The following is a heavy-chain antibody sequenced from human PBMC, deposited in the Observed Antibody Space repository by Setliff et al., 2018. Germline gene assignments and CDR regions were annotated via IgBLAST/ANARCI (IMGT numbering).Heavy chain of an antibody. V-gene: IGHV4-59*01. D-gene: IGHD3-3*01. Sequence: PSETLSLTCTISGGSISRYYWSWIRQPPGKGLEWIGYIYYSGSTSYNPSLKSRVTISVDTSKNQFSLKLSSVTAADTAVYYCARGIPAYDFWSGYYIGYYYYMDVWGKGTTVTVSS. CDR2: IYYSGST. CDR3: ARGIPAYDFWSGYYIGYYYYMDV. CDR1: GGSISRYY. J-gene: IGHJ6*03.